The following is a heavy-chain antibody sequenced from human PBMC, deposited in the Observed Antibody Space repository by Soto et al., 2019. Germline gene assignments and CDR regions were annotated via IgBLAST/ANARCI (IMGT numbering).Heavy chain of an antibody. V-gene: IGHV2-70*01. Sequence: GPTLVNPTQTLTLTCTFSGFSLSTSGMCVSWIRQPPGKALEWLALIDWDDDKYYSTSLKTRLTISKDTSKNQVVLTMTNMDPVDTATYYCARILAVAGIPAFNGMDVWGQGTTVTVSS. J-gene: IGHJ6*02. CDR1: GFSLSTSGMC. D-gene: IGHD6-19*01. CDR3: ARILAVAGIPAFNGMDV. CDR2: IDWDDDK.